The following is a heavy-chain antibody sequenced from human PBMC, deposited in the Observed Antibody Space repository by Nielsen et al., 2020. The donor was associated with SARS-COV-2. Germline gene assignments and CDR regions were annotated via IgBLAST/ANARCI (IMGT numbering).Heavy chain of an antibody. D-gene: IGHD6-19*01. J-gene: IGHJ4*02. CDR3: AKDKLWLAQGADY. CDR1: GFTFSRCA. Sequence: GGSLRLSCVASGFTFSRCAMHWVRQAPGKGLEWVGALWSDGSNKYYADSVKGRFAISRDNSKNTVYLQMDSLRADDTAVYYCAKDKLWLAQGADYWGQGTLVTVSS. V-gene: IGHV3-30*02. CDR2: LWSDGSNK.